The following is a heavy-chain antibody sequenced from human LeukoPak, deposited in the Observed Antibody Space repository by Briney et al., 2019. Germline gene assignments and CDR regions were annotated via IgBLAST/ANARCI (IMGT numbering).Heavy chain of an antibody. D-gene: IGHD3-3*01. J-gene: IGHJ4*02. CDR3: AKDLGDGFCSGYAAF. Sequence: PGGSLRLSCAASGFTFSSYSMNWVRQAPGKGLEWVSSISSSSSYIYYADSVKGRFTISRDNAKNSLYLQMNSLRAEDTAVYYCAKDLGDGFCSGYAAFWGLGTLVTVSS. CDR1: GFTFSSYS. CDR2: ISSSSSYI. V-gene: IGHV3-21*01.